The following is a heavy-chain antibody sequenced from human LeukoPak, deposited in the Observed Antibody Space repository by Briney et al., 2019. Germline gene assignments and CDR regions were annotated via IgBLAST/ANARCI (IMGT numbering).Heavy chain of an antibody. CDR3: ARAGRGSYFDY. D-gene: IGHD3-16*01. CDR2: ISSSGSNI. Sequence: PGGSLRLSCAASGFTFSDYYMSWIGQAPGRGLEWVSYISSSGSNIYYADSVKGRFTISRDNAKNSLYLQMNSLRAEDKAVYCCARAGRGSYFDYWGQGTLVTVSS. V-gene: IGHV3-11*01. J-gene: IGHJ4*02. CDR1: GFTFSDYY.